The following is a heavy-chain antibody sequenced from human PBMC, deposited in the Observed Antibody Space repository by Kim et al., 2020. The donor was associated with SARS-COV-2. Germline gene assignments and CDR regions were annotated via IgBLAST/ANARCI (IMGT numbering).Heavy chain of an antibody. CDR3: ARAYLADIVVVPAAIIDY. J-gene: IGHJ4*02. CDR2: IYYSGST. D-gene: IGHD2-2*01. V-gene: IGHV4-31*03. CDR1: GGSISSGGYY. Sequence: SETLSLTCTVSGGSISSGGYYWSWIRQHPGKGLEWIGYIYYSGSTYYNPSLKSRVTISVDTSKNQFSLKLSSVTAADTAVYYCARAYLADIVVVPAAIIDYWGQGTLVTVSS.